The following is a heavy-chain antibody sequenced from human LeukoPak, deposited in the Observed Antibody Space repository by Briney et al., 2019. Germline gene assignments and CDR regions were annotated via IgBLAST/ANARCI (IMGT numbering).Heavy chain of an antibody. CDR2: IKQDGSEK. J-gene: IGHJ3*02. CDR1: GFTFSSYW. D-gene: IGHD2-2*01. CDR3: AREVSVPAASDDAFDI. Sequence: GGSLRVSCAASGFTFSSYWMNWVRQAPGKGVEWVANIKQDGSEKYYVDSVKGRFTISRDNAKNSLYLQMNSLRAEDTAVYYCAREVSVPAASDDAFDIWGQGTMVTVSS. V-gene: IGHV3-7*01.